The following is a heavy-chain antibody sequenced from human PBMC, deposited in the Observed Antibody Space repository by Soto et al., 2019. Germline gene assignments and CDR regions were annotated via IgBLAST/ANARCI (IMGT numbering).Heavy chain of an antibody. CDR2: IIPIFGTA. J-gene: IGHJ3*01. CDR3: ARDAGRIAAACAVS. D-gene: IGHD6-13*01. V-gene: IGHV1-69*13. Sequence: GASVKVSCKASGGTFSSYAISWVRQAPGQGLEWMGGIIPIFGTANYAQKFQGRVTITADESTSTAYMELSSLRSEDTAVYYCARDAGRIAAACAVSWGQGTMVTVSS. CDR1: GGTFSSYA.